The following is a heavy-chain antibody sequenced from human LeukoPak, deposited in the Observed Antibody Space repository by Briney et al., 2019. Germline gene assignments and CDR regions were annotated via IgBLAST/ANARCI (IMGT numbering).Heavy chain of an antibody. D-gene: IGHD3-22*01. V-gene: IGHV5-51*01. J-gene: IGHJ4*02. CDR2: IYPGDSDT. CDR1: GYSFTSHW. Sequence: LGESLKISCKGSGYSFTSHWIGWVRQMPGKGLEWMGIIYPGDSDTRYSPSFQGQVTISADKSISTAYLQWSSLKASDTAMYYCAVAHDSSGYFAYDYWGQGTLVTVSS. CDR3: AVAHDSSGYFAYDY.